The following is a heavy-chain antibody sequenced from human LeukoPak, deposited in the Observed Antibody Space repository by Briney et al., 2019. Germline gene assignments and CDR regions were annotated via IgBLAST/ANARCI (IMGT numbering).Heavy chain of an antibody. CDR1: GDSISGYY. Sequence: PSETLSLTCTVSGDSISGYYWSWFRQPPGKGLDWIGYIFHSGSTKYNPSLESRVTISIDTSKNQFSLRLSSVTAADTAVYYCARLATYGDFSDWGQGTLVTVSS. J-gene: IGHJ4*02. V-gene: IGHV4-59*08. CDR2: IFHSGST. D-gene: IGHD4-17*01. CDR3: ARLATYGDFSD.